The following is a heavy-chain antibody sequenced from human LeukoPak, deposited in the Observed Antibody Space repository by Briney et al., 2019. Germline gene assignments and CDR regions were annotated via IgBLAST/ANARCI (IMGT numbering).Heavy chain of an antibody. CDR2: NNPNSDNT. CDR1: GYTFTGYF. CDR3: ARDTQLLLHNDH. V-gene: IGHV1-2*02. Sequence: GASVKVSCKASGYTFTGYFIQWVRQAPGQGLEWMGWNNPNSDNTNYAQKFQGRVTMTRDTSINTAYMELTRLTSDDTAVYYCARDTQLLLHNDHWGQGTLVTVSS. D-gene: IGHD1-1*01. J-gene: IGHJ5*02.